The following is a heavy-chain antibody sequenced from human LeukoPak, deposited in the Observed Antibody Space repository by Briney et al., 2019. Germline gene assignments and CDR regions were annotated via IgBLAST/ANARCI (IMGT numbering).Heavy chain of an antibody. V-gene: IGHV3-9*01. J-gene: IGHJ4*02. CDR1: GFTFDDYA. Sequence: GGSLRLSCAASGFTFDDYAMHWVRQAPGKGLEWVSGISWNSGSIGYADSVKGRFTISRDNAKNSLYLQMNSLRAEDTALYYCATESRDQGDFDYWGQGTLVTVSS. CDR2: ISWNSGSI. CDR3: ATESRDQGDFDY. D-gene: IGHD1-26*01.